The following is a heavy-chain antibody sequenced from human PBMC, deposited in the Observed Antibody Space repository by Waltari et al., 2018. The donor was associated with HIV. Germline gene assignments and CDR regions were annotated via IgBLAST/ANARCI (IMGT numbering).Heavy chain of an antibody. D-gene: IGHD3-22*01. CDR2: ISYDGSNK. V-gene: IGHV3-30-3*01. J-gene: IGHJ4*02. CDR3: ARDPYYYDSSGYLCYFDY. CDR1: GFTFSRHA. Sequence: QVQLVESGGGVGQPGRSLRLSGAAAGFTFSRHALHWVRQAPGKGLEWVAVISYDGSNKYYADSVKGRFTISRDNSKNTLYLQMNSLRAEDTAVYYCARDPYYYDSSGYLCYFDYWGQGTLVTVSS.